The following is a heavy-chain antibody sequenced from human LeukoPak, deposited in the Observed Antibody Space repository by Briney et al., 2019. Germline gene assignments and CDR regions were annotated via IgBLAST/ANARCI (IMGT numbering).Heavy chain of an antibody. CDR3: ARAAVVVTALGHYYYYGMDV. D-gene: IGHD2-21*02. J-gene: IGHJ6*02. CDR1: GFTVSSNY. CDR2: IYSGGST. Sequence: GGSLRLSCAASGFTVSSNYMSWVRQAPGKGLEWVSVIYSGGSTYYADSVKGRFTISRHNSKNTLYLQMNSLRAEDTAVYYCARAAVVVTALGHYYYYGMDVWGQGTTVTVSS. V-gene: IGHV3-53*04.